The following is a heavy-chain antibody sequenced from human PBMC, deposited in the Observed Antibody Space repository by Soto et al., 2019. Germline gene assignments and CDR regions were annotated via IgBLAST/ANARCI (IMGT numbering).Heavy chain of an antibody. CDR2: IYYSGST. CDR1: GDSINSIDYY. Sequence: PSETLSLTCTVSGDSINSIDYYWGWIRLPPGKGLEWIGNIYYSGSTYYNPSLKSRVAISVDTSKNQFSLKLSSVTAADTAIYYCARNRDGYNQYYFDYWGQGTLVTVSS. V-gene: IGHV4-39*07. D-gene: IGHD5-12*01. J-gene: IGHJ4*02. CDR3: ARNRDGYNQYYFDY.